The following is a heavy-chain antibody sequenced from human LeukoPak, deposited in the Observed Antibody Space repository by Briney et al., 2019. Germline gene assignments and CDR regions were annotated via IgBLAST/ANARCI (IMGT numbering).Heavy chain of an antibody. CDR1: GFTFSSYA. D-gene: IGHD2-8*01. Sequence: GRSLRLSCAASGFTFSSYAMHWVRQAPGKGLAWVAVISYDGSNKYYADSVKGRFTISRDNAKNSVYIQMSSLRVEDTAMYYCARDHNVADVWGQGTMVTVSS. CDR2: ISYDGSNK. J-gene: IGHJ3*01. CDR3: ARDHNVADV. V-gene: IGHV3-30*04.